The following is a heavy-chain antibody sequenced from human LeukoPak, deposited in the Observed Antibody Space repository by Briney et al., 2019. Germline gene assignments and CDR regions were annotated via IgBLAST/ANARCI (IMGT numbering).Heavy chain of an antibody. V-gene: IGHV3-21*01. CDR2: ISSSSSYI. J-gene: IGHJ5*01. CDR3: SKGSPLGPAAKP. Sequence: GGSLRLSCAASGFTFSSYSMNWVRQAPGKGLEWVSSISSSSSYIYYADSVKGRFTISRDNAKNSLYLQMNSLRAEDTAVYYCSKGSPLGPAAKPWGQGTLVTVSS. D-gene: IGHD2-2*01. CDR1: GFTFSSYS.